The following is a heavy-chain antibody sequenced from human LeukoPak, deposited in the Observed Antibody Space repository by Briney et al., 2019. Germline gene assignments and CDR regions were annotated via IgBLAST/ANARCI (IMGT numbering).Heavy chain of an antibody. CDR2: ISGSGGST. V-gene: IGHV3-23*01. CDR1: GFTFSSYA. CDR3: ARWGTALGYYFDY. Sequence: GGSLRLSCAASGFTFSSYAMSWVRQAPGKGLEWVSAISGSGGSTYYADSVKGRFTISRDNAKNSLYLQMNSLRAEDTALYYCARWGTALGYYFDYWGQGTLVTVSS. D-gene: IGHD3-16*01. J-gene: IGHJ4*02.